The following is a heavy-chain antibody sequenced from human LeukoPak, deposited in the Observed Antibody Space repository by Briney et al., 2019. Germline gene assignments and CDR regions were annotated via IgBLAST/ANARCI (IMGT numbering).Heavy chain of an antibody. Sequence: PRGSLRLSCAASGFTFSSYWMHWVRQAPGKGLVWVSRINSDGSSTSYADSVKGRFTISRDNAKNTLYLQMNSLRAEDTAVYYCARKRAPPRNWFDPWGQGTLVTVSS. CDR2: INSDGSST. J-gene: IGHJ5*02. CDR3: ARKRAPPRNWFDP. CDR1: GFTFSSYW. V-gene: IGHV3-74*01.